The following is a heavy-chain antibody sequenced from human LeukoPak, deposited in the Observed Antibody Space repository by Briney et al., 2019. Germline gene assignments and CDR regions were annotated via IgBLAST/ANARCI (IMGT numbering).Heavy chain of an antibody. CDR1: GFTFSSYW. CDR3: ARASDYGGFDY. Sequence: GGSLRLSCAVSGFTFSSYWMSWVRQAPGKGLEWVANIKQDGSEKYYVDSVKGRFTISRDNAKNSLYLQMNSLRAEDTAVYYCARASDYGGFDYWGQGTLVTVSS. D-gene: IGHD4-23*01. V-gene: IGHV3-7*01. CDR2: IKQDGSEK. J-gene: IGHJ4*02.